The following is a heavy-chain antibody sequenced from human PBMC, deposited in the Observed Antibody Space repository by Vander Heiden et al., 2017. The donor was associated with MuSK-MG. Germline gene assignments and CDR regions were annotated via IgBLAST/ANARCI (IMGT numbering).Heavy chain of an antibody. V-gene: IGHV3-7*01. CDR1: GFTFRAYW. CDR2: IKKDGSEK. Sequence: EVLLVESGGGLVQPGGSLRLSCAASGFTFRAYWMTWVRQAPGKGLEWVANIKKDGSEKYCVDSVKGRFAISKDNAKNSLYLQMNSLTAEDTALYYCARVDPPYAFDIWGQGTVVTVSS. J-gene: IGHJ3*02. CDR3: ARVDPPYAFDI.